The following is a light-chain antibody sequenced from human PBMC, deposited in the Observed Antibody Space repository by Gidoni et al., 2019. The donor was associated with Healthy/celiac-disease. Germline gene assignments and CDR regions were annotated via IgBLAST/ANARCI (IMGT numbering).Light chain of an antibody. J-gene: IGLJ3*02. Sequence: QSVLTQPPSASGTPGQRVTISCSGSSSNIGSNTVNWYQQLPGTAPKRLIYSNNQRPSGVPDRFSGSKSGTSASLAISGLQSEDEADYYCAAWDDSLNVNWVFGGGTKLTVL. CDR1: SSNIGSNT. CDR2: SNN. CDR3: AAWDDSLNVNWV. V-gene: IGLV1-44*01.